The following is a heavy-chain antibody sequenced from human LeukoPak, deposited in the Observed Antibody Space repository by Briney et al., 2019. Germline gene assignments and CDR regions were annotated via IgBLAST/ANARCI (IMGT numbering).Heavy chain of an antibody. J-gene: IGHJ3*02. CDR2: MYHSGST. CDR1: GASISSSSHY. V-gene: IGHV4-39*01. Sequence: SETLSLTCTVSGASISSSSHYWGWIRQPPGKGLEWIGSMYHSGSTYYNPSLKSRVTISADTSNKQFSLQLSSVTAADTAVYYCARTYSSGWYRDAFDIWGQGAMVTVSS. CDR3: ARTYSSGWYRDAFDI. D-gene: IGHD6-19*01.